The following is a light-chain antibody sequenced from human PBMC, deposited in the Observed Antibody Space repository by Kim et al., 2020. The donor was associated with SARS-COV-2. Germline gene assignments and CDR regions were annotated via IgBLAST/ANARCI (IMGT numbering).Light chain of an antibody. V-gene: IGKV3-20*01. CDR1: QSVISNY. Sequence: CSGERAPLSCRASQSVISNYLAWDQQNPGQAPRRLIYITSTRASGIPDRFSGSGSGTDFTLTNSNEEPEDFAVYYCQQYRSIPSTFGQGTRLEIK. CDR3: QQYRSIPST. J-gene: IGKJ5*01. CDR2: ITS.